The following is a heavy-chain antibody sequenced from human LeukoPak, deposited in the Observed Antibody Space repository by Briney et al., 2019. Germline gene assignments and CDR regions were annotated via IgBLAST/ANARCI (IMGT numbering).Heavy chain of an antibody. Sequence: SETLSLTCTVSGGSISGYFCTWLRQSAGAGLECIGRIHTSGTTYYNPSLRSRVSMSVDTSNNKFSLRLSSVTAADTAVYYYARDPAGHGRYFDYWGQGALVTVSS. CDR2: IHTSGTT. CDR3: ARDPAGHGRYFDY. J-gene: IGHJ4*02. D-gene: IGHD1-14*01. V-gene: IGHV4-4*07. CDR1: GGSISGYF.